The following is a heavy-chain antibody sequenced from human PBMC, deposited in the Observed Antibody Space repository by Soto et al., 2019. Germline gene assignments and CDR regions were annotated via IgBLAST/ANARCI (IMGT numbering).Heavy chain of an antibody. CDR3: ARTTFEPLPLADDSVDDAFDI. Sequence: QVQLVQSGAEVKKPGASVKVSCKASGYTFTSYDINWVRQATGQGLEWMGWMNTNSGNTGYAQKVQGRVTITMNTSISTAYMQLSSLRSDDTAVYYCARTTFEPLPLADDSVDDAFDIWGQGTMVTLSS. V-gene: IGHV1-8*01. CDR2: MNTNSGNT. D-gene: IGHD3-16*01. CDR1: GYTFTSYD. J-gene: IGHJ3*02.